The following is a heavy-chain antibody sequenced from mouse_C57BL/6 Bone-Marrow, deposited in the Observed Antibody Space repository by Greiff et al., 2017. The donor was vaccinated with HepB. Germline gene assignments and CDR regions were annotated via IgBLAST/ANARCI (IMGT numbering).Heavy chain of an antibody. CDR2: IDPSDSYT. CDR3: AREVVTTDWYFGV. D-gene: IGHD2-2*01. V-gene: IGHV1-50*01. J-gene: IGHJ1*03. Sequence: QVQLQQPGAELVKPGASVKLSCKASGYTFTSYWMQWVKQRPGQGLEWIGEIDPSDSYTNYNQKFKGKATLTVDTSSSTAYMQLSSLTSEDSAVYYCAREVVTTDWYFGVWGTGTTVTVSS. CDR1: GYTFTSYW.